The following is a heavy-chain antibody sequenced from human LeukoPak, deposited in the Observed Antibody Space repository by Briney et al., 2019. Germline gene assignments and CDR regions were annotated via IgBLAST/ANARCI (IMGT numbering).Heavy chain of an antibody. CDR3: ARGRGYCSSTSCPLDRDAFDI. CDR2: ISSSSSTI. D-gene: IGHD2-2*01. J-gene: IGHJ3*02. Sequence: GGSLRLSCAASGFTFSSYSMNWVCQAPGKGLEWVSYISSSSSTIYYADSVEGRFTISRDNAKNSLYLQMNSLRAEDTAVYYCARGRGYCSSTSCPLDRDAFDIWGQGTMVTVSS. CDR1: GFTFSSYS. V-gene: IGHV3-48*01.